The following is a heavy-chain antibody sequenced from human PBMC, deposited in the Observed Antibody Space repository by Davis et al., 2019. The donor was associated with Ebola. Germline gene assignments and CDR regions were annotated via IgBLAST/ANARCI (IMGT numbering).Heavy chain of an antibody. Sequence: GESLKISCAASGFTFSGSAMHSVRQASGKGLERVGRIRSKANSYATAYAASVKGMFTISRDDSKNTAYLQMNSLKTEDTAVYYCTGIAAVDLDYWGQGTLVTVSS. CDR3: TGIAAVDLDY. CDR2: IRSKANSYAT. V-gene: IGHV3-73*01. CDR1: GFTFSGSA. D-gene: IGHD6-13*01. J-gene: IGHJ4*02.